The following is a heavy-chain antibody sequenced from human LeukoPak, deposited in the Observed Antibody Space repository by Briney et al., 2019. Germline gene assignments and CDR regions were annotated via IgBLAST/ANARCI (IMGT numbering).Heavy chain of an antibody. CDR1: GDSVSSNSAA. Sequence: SQTLSLTCALSGDSVSSNSAAWNWIRQSPSRGLEWLGRTYYRSKWYNDYAVSVKSRITINPDTSKNQFSLQLNSVTPEDTAVYYCARDNYDSSGYYLPYYFDYWGQGTLVTVSS. CDR2: TYYRSKWYN. J-gene: IGHJ4*02. D-gene: IGHD3-22*01. CDR3: ARDNYDSSGYYLPYYFDY. V-gene: IGHV6-1*01.